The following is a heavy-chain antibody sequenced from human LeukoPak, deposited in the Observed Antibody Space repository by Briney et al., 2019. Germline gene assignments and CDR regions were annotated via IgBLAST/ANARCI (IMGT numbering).Heavy chain of an antibody. J-gene: IGHJ6*02. Sequence: PSETLSLTCTVSGGSISSYYWSWIRQPPGKGLEWIGYIYYSGSTNYNPSLKSRVTISVDTSKNQFSLKLSSVTAADTAVYYCARGKYDFWSGYQTYYYYGMDVWGQGTTATVSS. V-gene: IGHV4-59*08. CDR2: IYYSGST. D-gene: IGHD3-3*01. CDR1: GGSISSYY. CDR3: ARGKYDFWSGYQTYYYYGMDV.